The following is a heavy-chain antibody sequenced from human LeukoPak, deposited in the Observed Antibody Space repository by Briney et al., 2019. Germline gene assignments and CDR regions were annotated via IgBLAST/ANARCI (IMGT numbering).Heavy chain of an antibody. CDR3: ARIVATILGNWFDP. V-gene: IGHV3-66*02. J-gene: IGHJ5*02. D-gene: IGHD5-12*01. Sequence: PAGTLRLSCAASGFTVSSNYMSWVRQAPGKGLEWVSVIYSGGSTYYADSVKGRFTISRDNSKNTLYLQMNSLRAEDTAVYYCARIVATILGNWFDPWGQGTLVTVSS. CDR2: IYSGGST. CDR1: GFTVSSNY.